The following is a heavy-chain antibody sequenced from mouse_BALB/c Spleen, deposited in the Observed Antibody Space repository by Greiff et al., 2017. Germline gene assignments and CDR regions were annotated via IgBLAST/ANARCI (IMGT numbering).Heavy chain of an antibody. CDR2: ISSGGSYT. J-gene: IGHJ1*01. V-gene: IGHV5-9-4*01. CDR3: ARYYSGVYWYFEV. D-gene: IGHD1-1*01. CDR1: GFTFSSYA. Sequence: EVQVVESGGGLVKPGGSLKLSCAASGFTFSSYAMSWVRQSPEKRLEWVAEISSGGSYTYYPDTVTGRFTISRDNAKNTLYLEMSSLRSEDTAMFYCARYYSGVYWYFEVWGAEATGTVSS.